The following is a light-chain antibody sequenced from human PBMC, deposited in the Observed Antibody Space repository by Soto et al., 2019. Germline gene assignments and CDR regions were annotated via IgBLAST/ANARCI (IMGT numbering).Light chain of an antibody. CDR3: SAYTGSNSLI. J-gene: IGLJ2*01. V-gene: IGLV2-8*01. Sequence: QSVLTQPPSASESPGQSVTISCTGTSSDVGDYNYVSWYQQHPGKAPKLIIYEFTKRPSGVPDRFSGSKSGNTASLTVSGLQGEDEAEYYCSAYTGSNSLIFGGGTKLTVL. CDR2: EFT. CDR1: SSDVGDYNY.